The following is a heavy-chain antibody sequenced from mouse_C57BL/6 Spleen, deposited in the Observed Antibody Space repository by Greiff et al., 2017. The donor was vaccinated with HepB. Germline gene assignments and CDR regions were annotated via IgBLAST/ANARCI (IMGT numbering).Heavy chain of an antibody. CDR1: GYTFTSYW. J-gene: IGHJ2*01. CDR3: ARRVATNYFDY. V-gene: IGHV1-7*01. CDR2: INPSSGYT. D-gene: IGHD1-1*01. Sequence: QVHVKQSGAELAKPGASVKLSCKASGYTFTSYWMHWVKQRPGQGLEWIGYINPSSGYTKYNQKFKDKATLTADKSSSTAYMQLSSLTYEDSAVYYCARRVATNYFDYWGQGTTLTVSS.